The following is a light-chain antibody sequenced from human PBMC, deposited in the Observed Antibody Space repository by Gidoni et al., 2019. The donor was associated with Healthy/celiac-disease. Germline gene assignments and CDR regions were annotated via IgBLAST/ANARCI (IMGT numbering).Light chain of an antibody. V-gene: IGLV2-8*01. J-gene: IGLJ3*02. CDR1: SSDVGGYNY. Sequence: QSALTQPPSASESPGQSVTISCTGTSSDVGGYNYVSWYQQHPGKAPKLMIYEVSKRPSGVPDRFSGSKSGNTASLTVSGLQAEDEADYYCSSYAGSNSWVFGGGTKLTVL. CDR2: EVS. CDR3: SSYAGSNSWV.